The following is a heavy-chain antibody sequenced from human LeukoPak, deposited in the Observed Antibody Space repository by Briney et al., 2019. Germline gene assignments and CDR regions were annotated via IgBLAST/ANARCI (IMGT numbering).Heavy chain of an antibody. CDR2: SRNKAKSYTT. D-gene: IGHD6-19*01. V-gene: IGHV3-72*01. CDR1: GFTFRDRF. CDR3: VRVGTVSGSDYLDY. Sequence: GGSLRLSCAVSGFTFRDRFLDWVRQAPGKGLEWVGRSRNKAKSYTTEYAASVKGRFTISRDDSKNSLYLQMNSLETEDTAVYYCVRVGTVSGSDYLDYWGQGTLATVSS. J-gene: IGHJ4*02.